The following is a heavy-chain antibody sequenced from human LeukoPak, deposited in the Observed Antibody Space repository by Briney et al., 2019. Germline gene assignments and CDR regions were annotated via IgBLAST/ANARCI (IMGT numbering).Heavy chain of an antibody. J-gene: IGHJ3*02. Sequence: SETLSLTCTVSGGSISSYYWSWIRQPPGKGLEWIGYIYYSGNANYNPSLKSRVTISVDTSKNQFSVKLSSVTAADTAVYYCARRGLADAFDIWGQGTMVTVSS. D-gene: IGHD3-10*01. CDR3: ARRGLADAFDI. V-gene: IGHV4-59*01. CDR2: IYYSGNA. CDR1: GGSISSYY.